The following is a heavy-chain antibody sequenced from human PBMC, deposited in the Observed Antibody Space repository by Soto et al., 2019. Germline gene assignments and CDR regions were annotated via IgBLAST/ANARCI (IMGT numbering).Heavy chain of an antibody. CDR1: GFTFSSYS. D-gene: IGHD1-1*01. V-gene: IGHV3-21*04. J-gene: IGHJ4*02. CDR3: ARVRARALHDDHYYFDY. Sequence: GGSLRLSCAASGFTFSSYSMNWVRQAPGKGLEWVSSISSSSSYIYYADSVKGRFTISRDNAKNSLYLQMNSLRAEDTAVYYCARVRARALHDDHYYFDYWGQGTLVTVSS. CDR2: ISSSSSYI.